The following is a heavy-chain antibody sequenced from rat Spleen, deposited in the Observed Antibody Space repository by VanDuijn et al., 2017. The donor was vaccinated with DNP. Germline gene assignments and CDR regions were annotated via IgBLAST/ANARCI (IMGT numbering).Heavy chain of an antibody. CDR2: ISSGGGST. D-gene: IGHD4-6*01. Sequence: EVQLVESGGGLVQPGRSLKLSCAASGFTFSNYYMAWVRQAPTKGLGLVAYISSGGGSTYYRDSVKGRFTISRDNAKNTLYLQMDSLRSEDTATYYCATGLGDYWGQGVMVTVSS. J-gene: IGHJ2*01. V-gene: IGHV5S23*01. CDR1: GFTFSNYY. CDR3: ATGLGDY.